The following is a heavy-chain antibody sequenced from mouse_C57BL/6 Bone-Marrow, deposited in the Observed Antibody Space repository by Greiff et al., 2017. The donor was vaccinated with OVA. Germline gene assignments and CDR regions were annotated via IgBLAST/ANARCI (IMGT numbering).Heavy chain of an antibody. CDR1: GYAFTNYL. CDR2: INPGSGGT. CDR3: GRGGGAMDY. Sequence: VQLQQSGAELVRPGTSVKVSCKASGYAFTNYLIEWVKQRPGQGLEWIGVINPGSGGTNYNEKFKGKATLTADKSSSTAYMQLSSLTSEDSAVYFGGRGGGAMDYWGQGTSVTVSS. J-gene: IGHJ4*01. V-gene: IGHV1-54*01.